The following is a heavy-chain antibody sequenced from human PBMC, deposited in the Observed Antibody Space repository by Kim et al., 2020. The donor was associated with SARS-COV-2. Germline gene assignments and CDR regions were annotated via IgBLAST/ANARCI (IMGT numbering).Heavy chain of an antibody. CDR3: AKDIGDYGQAYYYGMDV. J-gene: IGHJ6*02. Sequence: SVKGRFTISRDNAKNSLYLQMISRSAEDTALYYCAKDIGDYGQAYYYGMDVWGQGTTVTVSS. D-gene: IGHD4-17*01. V-gene: IGHV3-9*01.